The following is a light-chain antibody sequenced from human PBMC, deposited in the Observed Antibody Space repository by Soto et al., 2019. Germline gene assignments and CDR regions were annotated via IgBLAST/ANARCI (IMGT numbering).Light chain of an antibody. V-gene: IGKV3-20*01. CDR1: QGVSSSY. CDR2: DAS. Sequence: EIVLTQSPGTLSSSPGERATLSCRASQGVSSSYVAWYQQKPGQAPRLLIHDASIRATGIPDRFSGSGSGTDFTLTISSLEPEDFAVYYCQHYGSAGTFGQGTKVEIE. CDR3: QHYGSAGT. J-gene: IGKJ1*01.